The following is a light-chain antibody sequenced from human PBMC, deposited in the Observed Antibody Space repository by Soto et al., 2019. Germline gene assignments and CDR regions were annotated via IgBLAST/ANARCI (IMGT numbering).Light chain of an antibody. CDR2: DVS. CDR1: SSDVGGYNY. Sequence: QCALTQPASVSGSPGRSFTISCPGTSSDVGGYNYVSCYQQHPGKAPKLMIYDVSNRPSGVSNRFSGSKSGNTASLTISGLQVEDEADYYCSSYTSSSTYVFGTGTEVTVL. V-gene: IGLV2-14*01. CDR3: SSYTSSSTYV. J-gene: IGLJ1*01.